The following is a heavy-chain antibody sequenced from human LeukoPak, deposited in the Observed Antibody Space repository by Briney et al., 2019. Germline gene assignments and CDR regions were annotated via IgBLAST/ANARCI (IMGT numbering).Heavy chain of an antibody. CDR3: ASRIVSGWYNY. J-gene: IGHJ4*02. Sequence: SETLSLTCAVYGGSISGYYWSWIRQPPGKGLEWIGEINHSGSTNYNPSLKSRVTISVDTSKNQFSLKLSSVTAADTAVYYCASRIVSGWYNYWGQGTLVTVPS. CDR2: INHSGST. CDR1: GGSISGYY. D-gene: IGHD6-19*01. V-gene: IGHV4-34*01.